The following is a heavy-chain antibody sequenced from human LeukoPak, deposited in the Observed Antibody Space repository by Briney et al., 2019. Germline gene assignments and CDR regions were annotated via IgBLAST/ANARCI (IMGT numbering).Heavy chain of an antibody. J-gene: IGHJ3*02. D-gene: IGHD3-9*01. V-gene: IGHV1-2*02. CDR1: GYTFTGYY. CDR3: ARGRNLRYFDWQLFKGAFDI. Sequence: ASVKVSCKASGYTFTGYYMHWVRQAPGQGLEWMGWINPNSGGTNYAQKFQGRVTMTRDTSISTAYMELSRLRSDDTAVYYCARGRNLRYFDWQLFKGAFDIWGQGTMVTVSS. CDR2: INPNSGGT.